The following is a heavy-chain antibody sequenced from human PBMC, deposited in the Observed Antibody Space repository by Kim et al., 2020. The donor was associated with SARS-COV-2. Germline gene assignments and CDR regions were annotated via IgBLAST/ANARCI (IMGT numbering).Heavy chain of an antibody. CDR1: GVTFSSYA. CDR2: IISILGIA. CDR3: AREWSIRSYQLQTSAYYY. J-gene: IGHJ6*01. D-gene: IGHD2-2*01. V-gene: IGHV1-69*04. Sequence: SVKVSCKASGVTFSSYAISWVRQAPGQGLEWMVRIISILGIANYAQKFPGRVTITADKSTSTAYMELSSLRSEDTAVYYCAREWSIRSYQLQTSAYYY.